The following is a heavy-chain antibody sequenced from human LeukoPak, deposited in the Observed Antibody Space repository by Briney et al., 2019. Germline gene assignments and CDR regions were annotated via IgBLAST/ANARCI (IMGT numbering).Heavy chain of an antibody. CDR3: AKAGGYSYGYGAFDI. V-gene: IGHV3-23*01. CDR2: ISGSGGST. J-gene: IGHJ3*02. Sequence: GGSLRLSCAASGFTFSSYAMSWVRQAPGKGLEWVSAISGSGGSTYYADSVKGRFTISRDNSKSTLYLQMNSLRAEDTAVYYCAKAGGYSYGYGAFDIWGQGTMVTVSS. CDR1: GFTFSSYA. D-gene: IGHD5-18*01.